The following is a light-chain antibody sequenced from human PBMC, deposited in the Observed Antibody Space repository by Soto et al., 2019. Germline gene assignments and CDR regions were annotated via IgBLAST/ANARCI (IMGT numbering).Light chain of an antibody. CDR2: DVS. CDR1: SSDVGGYNY. V-gene: IGLV2-14*01. J-gene: IGLJ1*01. Sequence: QSLLAQPASLSGSPGQSITISCPGASSDVGGYNYVSWYQQHPGKAPQVMIYDVSNRPSGVSYRFSASKSGNTASLTISWLQAEDEADYFCSSYTSSGTYVFGTGTKVTVL. CDR3: SSYTSSGTYV.